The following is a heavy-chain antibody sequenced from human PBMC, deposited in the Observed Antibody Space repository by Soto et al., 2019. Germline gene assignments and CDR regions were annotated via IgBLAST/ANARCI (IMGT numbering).Heavy chain of an antibody. CDR3: ARDNGVSGWSNDY. Sequence: EVQLVESGGGLVKPGGSLRLSCAASGFTFSSYSMNWVRQAPGKGLEWVSSISSSSSYIYYSDSLKGRFTISRDNAKNSMYLQMHSLRAEDTAVYYCARDNGVSGWSNDYWGQVTLVTVSS. D-gene: IGHD6-19*01. J-gene: IGHJ4*02. CDR2: ISSSSSYI. CDR1: GFTFSSYS. V-gene: IGHV3-21*06.